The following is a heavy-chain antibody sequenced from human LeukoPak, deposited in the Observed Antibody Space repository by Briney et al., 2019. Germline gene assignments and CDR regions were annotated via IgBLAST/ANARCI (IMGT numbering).Heavy chain of an antibody. CDR1: GCSISSSSYY. Sequence: SETLSLTCTVSGCSISSSSYYWGWIRQPPGKGLEWIGNIYYGGSTYYNPSLKSRVTISVDTSKNQFSLKLSSVTAADTAVYYCASIYCSGGNCYVDYWGQGTLVTVSS. J-gene: IGHJ4*02. CDR2: IYYGGST. V-gene: IGHV4-39*01. D-gene: IGHD2-15*01. CDR3: ASIYCSGGNCYVDY.